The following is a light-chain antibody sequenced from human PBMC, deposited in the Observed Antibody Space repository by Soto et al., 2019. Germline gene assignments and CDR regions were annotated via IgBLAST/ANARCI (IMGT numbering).Light chain of an antibody. V-gene: IGKV1-39*01. CDR3: HQSYIPSWT. J-gene: IGKJ1*01. Sequence: DIQMTQSPSSLSASVGDRVTITCRASQSISSYLNWYQQKPGKAPEFLIYDASSLQRGVPSRFSGSRAGTGFTLTINSLQTEDFASYYFHQSYIPSWTVGLRTKVDI. CDR1: QSISSY. CDR2: DAS.